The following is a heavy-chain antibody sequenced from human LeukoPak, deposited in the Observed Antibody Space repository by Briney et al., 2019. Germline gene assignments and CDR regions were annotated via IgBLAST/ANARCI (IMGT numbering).Heavy chain of an antibody. CDR2: SNPNSGGS. CDR1: GYTFTDYY. CDR3: TRVPTAGHGWFDP. J-gene: IGHJ5*02. Sequence: ASVKVSCKASGYTFTDYYIHWVRQAPGQGLEWMAWSNPNSGGSTSAQKFKGRVTVTRDTSISTAYMELSTLKSDDTAVYYCTRVPTAGHGWFDPWGQGTLVTVSS. V-gene: IGHV1-2*02.